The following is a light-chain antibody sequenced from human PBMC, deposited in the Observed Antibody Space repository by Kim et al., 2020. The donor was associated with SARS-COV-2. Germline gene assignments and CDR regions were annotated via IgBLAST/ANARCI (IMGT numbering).Light chain of an antibody. CDR1: TSNIGNNY. Sequence: GQKVTISCSGTTSNIGNNYVSWYQQVPGSAPTLLIYDHDNRPSEIPDRFSGSQSGASATLGITDLQTGDEADYFCATWDNSLNTWVFGGGTQLTVL. V-gene: IGLV1-51*01. CDR3: ATWDNSLNTWV. J-gene: IGLJ3*02. CDR2: DHD.